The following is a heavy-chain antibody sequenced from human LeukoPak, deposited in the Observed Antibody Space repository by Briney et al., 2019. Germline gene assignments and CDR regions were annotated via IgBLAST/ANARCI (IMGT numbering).Heavy chain of an antibody. D-gene: IGHD2-15*01. CDR2: TVGIGPDT. J-gene: IGHJ4*02. CDR3: TKASAERCLGAFCYPFDH. CDR1: GFTFSDYY. V-gene: IGHV3-23*01. Sequence: PGGSLRLSCGASGFTFSDYYMSWIRQAPGKGLEWVAATVGIGPDTYHADSVKGRFTTSRDNSKNILYLQMNSLRVEDTAVYYCTKASAERCLGAFCYPFDHWGQGTLVTVSS.